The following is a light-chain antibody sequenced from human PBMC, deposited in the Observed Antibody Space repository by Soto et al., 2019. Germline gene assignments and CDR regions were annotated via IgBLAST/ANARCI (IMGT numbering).Light chain of an antibody. V-gene: IGLV1-44*01. Sequence: QSVLTQPPSASGAPGQRVTFSCSGSSSNIGNNTVQWYQQFPGTAPKLLIYTNNQRPSGVPGRFSGSKSGTSASLAINGLQSEDEADYFCAAWDGSLNGVLFGGGTKLTVL. CDR3: AAWDGSLNGVL. CDR1: SSNIGNNT. CDR2: TNN. J-gene: IGLJ2*01.